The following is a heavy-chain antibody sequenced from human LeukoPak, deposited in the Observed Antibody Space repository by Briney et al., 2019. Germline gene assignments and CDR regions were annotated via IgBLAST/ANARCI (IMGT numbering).Heavy chain of an antibody. Sequence: PSETLSLTCTVSGGSISSGGYYWSWIRQPPGKGLEWIGYIYYSGSTNYNPSLKSRVTISVDTSKNQFSLKLSSVTAADTAVYYCARTLGRDGYNYWVFDYWGQGTLVTVSS. D-gene: IGHD5-24*01. V-gene: IGHV4-61*08. J-gene: IGHJ4*02. CDR3: ARTLGRDGYNYWVFDY. CDR2: IYYSGST. CDR1: GGSISSGGYY.